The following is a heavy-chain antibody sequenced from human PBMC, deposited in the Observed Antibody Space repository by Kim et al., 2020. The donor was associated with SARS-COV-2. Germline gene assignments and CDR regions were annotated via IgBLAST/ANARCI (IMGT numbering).Heavy chain of an antibody. CDR2: ISYDGSNK. J-gene: IGHJ6*01. V-gene: IGHV3-30*04. CDR3: SRDLVTDLVGSTVGHYY. CDR1: GFTFSSYA. Sequence: GGSLRLSCAASGFTFSSYAINWVRQAPGKGLEWVAVISYDGSNKYYADAVKGRFTISRDNSKKKLYLQMNSQRAEDKAVDYCSRDLVTDLVGSTVGHYY. D-gene: IGHD3-22*01.